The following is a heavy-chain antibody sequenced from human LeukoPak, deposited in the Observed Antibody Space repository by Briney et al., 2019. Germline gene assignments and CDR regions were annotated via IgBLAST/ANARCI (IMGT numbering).Heavy chain of an antibody. J-gene: IGHJ4*02. Sequence: KRGESLKISCKGSGYSFTSYWIGWVRPMPGKGLEWLGIIYPGDSDTRYSPSFQGQVTISADKSISTAYLQWSSLKASDTAMYYCARPNYYDSSGYYYYHPLGYWGQGTLVTVSS. CDR3: ARPNYYDSSGYYYYHPLGY. CDR1: GYSFTSYW. V-gene: IGHV5-51*01. D-gene: IGHD3-22*01. CDR2: IYPGDSDT.